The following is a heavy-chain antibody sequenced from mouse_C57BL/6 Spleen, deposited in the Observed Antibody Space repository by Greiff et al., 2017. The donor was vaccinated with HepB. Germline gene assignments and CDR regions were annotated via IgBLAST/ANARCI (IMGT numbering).Heavy chain of an antibody. D-gene: IGHD1-1*01. Sequence: VQLQQSGPELVKPGASVKISCKASGYTFTDYYMNWVKQSHGKSLEWIGDINPNNGGTSYNQKFKGKATLTVDKSSSTAYMELRSLTSEDSAVYYCASYYYGSSYDVWAQGPRSPSPQ. CDR2: INPNNGGT. CDR1: GYTFTDYY. CDR3: ASYYYGSSYDV. J-gene: IGHJ1*03. V-gene: IGHV1-26*01.